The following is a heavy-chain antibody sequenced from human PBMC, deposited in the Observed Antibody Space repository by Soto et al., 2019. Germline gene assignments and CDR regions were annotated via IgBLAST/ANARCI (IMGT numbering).Heavy chain of an antibody. CDR1: GGSISKNHYY. D-gene: IGHD7-27*01. CDR3: ARHAMGIAHFDY. CDR2: ISYSGTT. Sequence: PSETLSLTCTVSGGSISKNHYYWGWVRQPPGKGLEWIASISYSGTTYYNPSLKSRVTKSVDTSRNQFSLRLTSVTAADTAVYYCARHAMGIAHFDYWGQGTLVTVSS. J-gene: IGHJ4*02. V-gene: IGHV4-39*01.